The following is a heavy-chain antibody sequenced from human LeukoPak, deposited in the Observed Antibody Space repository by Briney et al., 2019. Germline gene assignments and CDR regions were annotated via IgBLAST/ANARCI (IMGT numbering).Heavy chain of an antibody. CDR2: INHSGST. J-gene: IGHJ3*02. V-gene: IGHV4-34*03. CDR1: GGSFSGYY. CDR3: TKSDGYGLIRI. Sequence: SETLSLTCAVYGGSFSGYYWSWIRQPLGKGLEWIGEINHSGSTNYNPSLKSRVTISVDTSKNQFSLKVISMTAADTAAYYCTKSDGYGLIRICGRGTMVTVSS. D-gene: IGHD3-10*01.